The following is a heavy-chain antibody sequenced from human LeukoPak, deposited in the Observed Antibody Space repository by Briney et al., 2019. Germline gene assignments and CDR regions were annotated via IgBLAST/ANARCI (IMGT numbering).Heavy chain of an antibody. V-gene: IGHV3-23*01. Sequence: GGSLRLSCAASGFTFSSYAMSWVRQAPGKGLEWVSAISGSGGSSYYADSVKGRFTISRDNSKNTLHLQMNSLRAEDTAVYYCAKGGGSGYYSHFDYWGQGTLVTVSS. CDR3: AKGGGSGYYSHFDY. J-gene: IGHJ4*02. D-gene: IGHD3-22*01. CDR1: GFTFSSYA. CDR2: ISGSGGSS.